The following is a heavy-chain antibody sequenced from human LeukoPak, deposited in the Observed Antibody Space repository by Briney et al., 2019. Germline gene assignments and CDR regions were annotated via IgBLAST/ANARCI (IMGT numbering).Heavy chain of an antibody. D-gene: IGHD6-19*01. CDR2: IYYSGST. J-gene: IGHJ2*01. CDR3: ARGWGDWYPHWHFDL. Sequence: SETLSLTCAVSGGSISSGGYSWSWIRQPPGKGLEWIGYIYYSGSTNYNPSLKSRVTISGDTSKNQFSLKLSSVTAADTAVYYCARGWGDWYPHWHFDLWGRGILVTVSS. V-gene: IGHV4-61*08. CDR1: GGSISSGGYS.